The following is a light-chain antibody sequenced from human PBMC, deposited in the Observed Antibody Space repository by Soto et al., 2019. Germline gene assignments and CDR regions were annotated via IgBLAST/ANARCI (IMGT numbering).Light chain of an antibody. CDR2: DAS. CDR3: QQRSDWPST. V-gene: IGKV3-11*01. Sequence: EIVLTQSPATLSLSPGERATLSCRASQSVSRYLAWYQQKPGQAPRLLIYDASNRATGIPARFRGSGSGTDFTLTISSLEPEDFAGYYCQQRSDWPSTFGGGTKVQIK. CDR1: QSVSRY. J-gene: IGKJ4*01.